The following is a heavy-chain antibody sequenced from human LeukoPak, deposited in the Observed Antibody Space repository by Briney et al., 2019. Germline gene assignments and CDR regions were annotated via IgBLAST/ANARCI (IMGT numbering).Heavy chain of an antibody. D-gene: IGHD5-18*01. CDR1: GFTFSSYA. CDR2: ISGSGGST. Sequence: PGGSLRLSCAASGFTFSSYAMSWVRQAPGKGLEWVSAISGSGGSTYYADSVKGRFTISRDNSKNTLYLQMNSLRAEDTAVYYCAKGRRDTAMANYYFDYWGQGTLVTVSS. J-gene: IGHJ4*02. V-gene: IGHV3-23*01. CDR3: AKGRRDTAMANYYFDY.